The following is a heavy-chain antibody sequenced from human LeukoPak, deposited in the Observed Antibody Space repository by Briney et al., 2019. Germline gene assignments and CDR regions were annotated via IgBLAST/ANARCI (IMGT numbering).Heavy chain of an antibody. CDR2: IDSAGDT. V-gene: IGHV3-13*01. D-gene: IGHD6-19*01. J-gene: IGHJ6*02. Sequence: GGSLRLSCAASGFSFKNYDIHWVRQASGKGLEWVSAIDSAGDTYYPGSVKGRFIISRDNAKNTLYLQMNSLRAEDTAVYYCAREEAVADDEVGMDVWGQGTTVTVSS. CDR1: GFSFKNYD. CDR3: AREEAVADDEVGMDV.